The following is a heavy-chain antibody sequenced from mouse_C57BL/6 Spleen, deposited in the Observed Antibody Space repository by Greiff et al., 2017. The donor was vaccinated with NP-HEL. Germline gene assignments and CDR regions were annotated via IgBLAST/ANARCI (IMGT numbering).Heavy chain of an antibody. D-gene: IGHD1-1*01. V-gene: IGHV1-69*01. CDR1: GYTFTSYW. CDR2: IDPSDSYT. CDR3: ARRGTTVVAPYAMDY. J-gene: IGHJ4*01. Sequence: QVQLQQPGAELVMPGASVKLSCKASGYTFTSYWMHWVKQRPGQGLEWIGEIDPSDSYTNYNQKFKGKSTLTVDKSSSTAYMQLSSLTSEDSAVYYCARRGTTVVAPYAMDYWGQGTSVTVSS.